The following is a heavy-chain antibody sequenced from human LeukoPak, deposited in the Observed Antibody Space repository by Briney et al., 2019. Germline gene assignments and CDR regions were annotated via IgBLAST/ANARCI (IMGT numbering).Heavy chain of an antibody. CDR1: GFTFSSYG. J-gene: IGHJ4*02. V-gene: IGHV3-33*06. CDR2: IWYDRSNK. D-gene: IGHD6-13*01. CDR3: AKDRGYRSSWYGLDY. Sequence: PGRSLRLSCAASGFTFSSYGMHWVRQAPGKGLEWVAVIWYDRSNKYYADSVKGRFTISIDNSKNTLYLQMNSLRAEDTAVYYCAKDRGYRSSWYGLDYWGQGTLVTVSS.